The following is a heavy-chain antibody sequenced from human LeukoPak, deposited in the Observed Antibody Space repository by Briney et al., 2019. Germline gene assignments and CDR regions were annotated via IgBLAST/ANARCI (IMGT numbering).Heavy chain of an antibody. CDR3: TRQSGTVTPIDY. J-gene: IGHJ4*02. CDR2: ISHSGIT. Sequence: SETLSLTCAVSSGSLSGYSWGWMRQPPGKGLEWVGEISHSGITNYNASLKGRVTISLKKSEIQFSLMLSSVTAADTAVYYCTRQSGTVTPIDYWSQGTLVTVSS. D-gene: IGHD4-17*01. CDR1: SGSLSGYS. V-gene: IGHV4-34*01.